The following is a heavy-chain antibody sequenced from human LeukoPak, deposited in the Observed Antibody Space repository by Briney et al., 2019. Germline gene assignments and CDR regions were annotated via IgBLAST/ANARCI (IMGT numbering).Heavy chain of an antibody. CDR2: ISAYNGNT. Sequence: ASVKVSCKASGYIFTSYGISWVRQAPGQGLEWMGWISAYNGNTSYAQKLQGRVTMTTDTSTSTAYMELRSLRSDDTAVYYCARTEYQRRYCGGDCYTYYYYGMDVWGQGTTVTVSS. V-gene: IGHV1-18*01. CDR3: ARTEYQRRYCGGDCYTYYYYGMDV. J-gene: IGHJ6*02. CDR1: GYIFTSYG. D-gene: IGHD2-21*02.